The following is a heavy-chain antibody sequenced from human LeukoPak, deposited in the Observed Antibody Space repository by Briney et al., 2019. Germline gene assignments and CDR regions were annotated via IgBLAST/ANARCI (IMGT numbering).Heavy chain of an antibody. Sequence: PGGSLRLSCAASGFTFSDYYMSWIRQAPGKGLEWVSYISSSGSTIYYADSVKGRFTISRDNAKNSLYLQMNSLRAEDTAVYYCARDVGTITSIAAAGTALDYWGQGTLVTVPS. CDR2: ISSSGSTI. CDR1: GFTFSDYY. V-gene: IGHV3-11*01. D-gene: IGHD6-13*01. J-gene: IGHJ4*02. CDR3: ARDVGTITSIAAAGTALDY.